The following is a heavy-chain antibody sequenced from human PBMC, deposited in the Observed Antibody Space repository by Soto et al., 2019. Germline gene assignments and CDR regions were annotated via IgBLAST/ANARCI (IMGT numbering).Heavy chain of an antibody. CDR3: ARRTRGYSGYDGY. CDR1: GGSISSSSYY. D-gene: IGHD5-12*01. J-gene: IGHJ4*02. V-gene: IGHV4-39*01. CDR2: IYYSGST. Sequence: SETLSLTCTVSGGSISSSSYYWGWIRQPPGKGLEWIGSIYYSGSTYYNPSLKSRVTISVDTSKNQFSLKPSSVTAADTAVYYCARRTRGYSGYDGYWGQGTLVTVSS.